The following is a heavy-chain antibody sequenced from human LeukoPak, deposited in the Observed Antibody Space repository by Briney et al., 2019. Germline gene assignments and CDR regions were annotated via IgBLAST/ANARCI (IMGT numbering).Heavy chain of an antibody. Sequence: ETLSLTCAVYGGSFSGYYWSWHRQTPGKGLEYVANIETNGGDKYYVDSEKGRFTISRDNAKNSLYLQMNSLRAEDTAVYYCASAVRGSSVHYWGQGTQVTVSS. J-gene: IGHJ4*02. CDR1: GGSFSGYY. CDR3: ASAVRGSSVHY. V-gene: IGHV3-7*01. D-gene: IGHD3-10*01. CDR2: IETNGGDK.